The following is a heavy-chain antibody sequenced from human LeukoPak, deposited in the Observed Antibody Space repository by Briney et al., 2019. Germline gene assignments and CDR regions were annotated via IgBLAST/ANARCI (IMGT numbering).Heavy chain of an antibody. V-gene: IGHV1-69*04. J-gene: IGHJ4*02. CDR1: GGTFNTYS. Sequence: SVKVSCKASGGTFNTYSITWVRQAPGQGLEWMGRIIPILGIANYAQKFQGRVTITADKSTSTAYMELSSLRSEDTAVYYCAGDTYYYDSSGYYFLDYWGQGTLVTVSS. D-gene: IGHD3-22*01. CDR3: AGDTYYYDSSGYYFLDY. CDR2: IIPILGIA.